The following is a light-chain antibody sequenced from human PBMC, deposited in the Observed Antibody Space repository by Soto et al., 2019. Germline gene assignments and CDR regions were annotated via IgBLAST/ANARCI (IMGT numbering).Light chain of an antibody. CDR1: QSVISSN. V-gene: IGKV3-20*01. CDR2: GAS. Sequence: EIVLTQSPGTLSLSPGERATLSFRASQSVISSNLGWYHQKPGQAPRLLIYGASTRATGIPDRFSGSGSGTHFTLTISSLQPEDFATYYCQQASSFPPTFGQGTRLEI. J-gene: IGKJ5*01. CDR3: QQASSFPPT.